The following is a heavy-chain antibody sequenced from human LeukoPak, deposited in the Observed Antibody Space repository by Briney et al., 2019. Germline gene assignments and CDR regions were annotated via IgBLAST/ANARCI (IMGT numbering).Heavy chain of an antibody. J-gene: IGHJ4*02. V-gene: IGHV4-4*02. CDR1: GGSISNTNW. Sequence: SGTLSLPCGFSGGSISNTNWWTWFRQPPGKGLEWIGEVNLQGSTNYNPSLKSRVAISVDKSENHISLKLTSVPAADTAVYYCAREGGPYRPLDYSGEGTLVTVAS. CDR3: AREGGPYRPLDY. CDR2: VNLQGST.